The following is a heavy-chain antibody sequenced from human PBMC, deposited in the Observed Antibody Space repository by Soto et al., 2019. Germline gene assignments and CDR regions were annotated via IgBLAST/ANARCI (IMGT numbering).Heavy chain of an antibody. CDR2: INGDGASL. J-gene: IGHJ6*01. D-gene: IGHD3-10*01. CDR3: AREGSLGLDV. CDR1: GFIFSSFW. Sequence: EVRLEEAGGGFVQPGGSLRVSCSGSGFIFSSFWMHWVRQGPGKGLEWVSRINGDGASLAYAESVKGRFSISRDNVKNTLHLQMNSRGVDDTAVYFCAREGSLGLDV. V-gene: IGHV3-74*03.